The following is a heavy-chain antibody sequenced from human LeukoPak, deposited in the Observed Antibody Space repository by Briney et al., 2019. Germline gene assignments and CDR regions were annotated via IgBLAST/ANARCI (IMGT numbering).Heavy chain of an antibody. CDR3: ARGCPQSGSSSWSNACFDY. Sequence: GGSLRLSCAASGFIFSTYSMNWVRQAPGKGLEWVSSISSSTSYIYYADSVKGRFTISRDNAKNSLYLQMNSLRAEDTAVYYCARGCPQSGSSSWSNACFDYWGQGTLVTVSS. CDR2: ISSSTSYI. D-gene: IGHD6-13*01. V-gene: IGHV3-21*01. CDR1: GFIFSTYS. J-gene: IGHJ4*02.